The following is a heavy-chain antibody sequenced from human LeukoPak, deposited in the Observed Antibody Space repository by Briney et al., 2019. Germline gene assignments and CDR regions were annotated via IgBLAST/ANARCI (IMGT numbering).Heavy chain of an antibody. D-gene: IGHD5-18*01. CDR3: ARDSDGIQLWMTNWFDP. CDR2: IKQDGSEK. CDR1: GFTFSSYW. Sequence: GGSLRLSCAASGFTFSSYWMSWVRQAPGKGLEWVANIKQDGSEKYYVDSVKGRFTISRDNAKNSLYLQMNSLRAEDTAVYYCARDSDGIQLWMTNWFDPWGQGTLVTVSS. V-gene: IGHV3-7*01. J-gene: IGHJ5*02.